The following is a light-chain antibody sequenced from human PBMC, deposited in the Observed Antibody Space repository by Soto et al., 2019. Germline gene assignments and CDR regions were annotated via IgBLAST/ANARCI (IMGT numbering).Light chain of an antibody. CDR1: QSVSTY. Sequence: EIVLTQSPATLSLSPGERATLSCRDSQSVSTYLAWYQQKPGQAPRLLIYYASNRAAGVPSSFSGGGSGTDFTLTITSLDHEAFAVYFCQQRNEWPNFGGGTKVEIK. J-gene: IGKJ4*01. V-gene: IGKV3-11*01. CDR3: QQRNEWPN. CDR2: YAS.